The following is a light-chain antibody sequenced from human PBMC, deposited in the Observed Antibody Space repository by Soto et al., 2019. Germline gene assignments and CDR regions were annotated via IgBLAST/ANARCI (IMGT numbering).Light chain of an antibody. Sequence: QSALTQPASVSGSPGQSITISCTGTSSDIGHYDYVSWYQQHPGKAPKLMIYEINKRPSGVPDRFSGSKSGNTASLTVSGLQAEDEADYYYSPFAGSNNFPYVFGTGTKVTVL. CDR3: SPFAGSNNFPYV. CDR2: EIN. J-gene: IGLJ1*01. V-gene: IGLV2-8*01. CDR1: SSDIGHYDY.